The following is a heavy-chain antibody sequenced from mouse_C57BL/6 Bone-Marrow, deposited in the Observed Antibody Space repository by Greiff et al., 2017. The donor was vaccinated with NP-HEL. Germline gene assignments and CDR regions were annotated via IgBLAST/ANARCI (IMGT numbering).Heavy chain of an antibody. J-gene: IGHJ4*01. CDR2: IYPRSGNT. D-gene: IGHD2-1*01. Sequence: VQLQQSGAELARPGASVKLSCKASGYTFTSYGISWVKQRTGQGLEWIGEIYPRSGNTYYNEKFNGKATLTADKSSSTAYMELRSLTSEDSAVYFCASPIYYGNYVYAMDYWGQGTSATVSS. V-gene: IGHV1-81*01. CDR3: ASPIYYGNYVYAMDY. CDR1: GYTFTSYG.